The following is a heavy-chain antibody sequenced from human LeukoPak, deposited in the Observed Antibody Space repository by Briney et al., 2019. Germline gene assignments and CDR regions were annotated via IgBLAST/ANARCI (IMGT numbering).Heavy chain of an antibody. CDR2: ISWNSGSI. J-gene: IGHJ3*02. CDR1: GFTFDDYA. CDR3: AKGYDSSGYRMGGVFDI. Sequence: PGGSLRLSCAASGFTFDDYAVHWVRHAPGKGLEWVSGISWNSGSIGYADSVKGRFTISRDNAKNSLYLQMNSLRAEDTALYYCAKGYDSSGYRMGGVFDIWGQGTMVTVSS. D-gene: IGHD3-22*01. V-gene: IGHV3-9*01.